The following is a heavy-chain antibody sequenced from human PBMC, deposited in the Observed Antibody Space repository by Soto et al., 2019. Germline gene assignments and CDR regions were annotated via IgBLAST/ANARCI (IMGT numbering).Heavy chain of an antibody. CDR1: EDTFRNYA. CDR3: ARTKYDSSAYYYWYLGL. V-gene: IGHV1-69*06. J-gene: IGHJ2*01. D-gene: IGHD3-22*01. Sequence: QVELVQSGAEVKKPGSSVKVSCQASEDTFRNYAISWVRQAPGQGLEWMGGIIPIFGTANYAQKFQGRVTITADTSATTVYLELSSLRSEDTAVYYCARTKYDSSAYYYWYLGLWGRGTLVTVSS. CDR2: IIPIFGTA.